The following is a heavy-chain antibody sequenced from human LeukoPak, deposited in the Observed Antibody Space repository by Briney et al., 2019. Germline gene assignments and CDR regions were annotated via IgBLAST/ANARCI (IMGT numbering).Heavy chain of an antibody. CDR1: GGSIRSSYYS. CDR2: IYHSGST. J-gene: IGHJ3*02. Sequence: SETLSLTCTVSGGSIRSSYYSWSWIRQPPGKGLEWIGYIYHSGSTYYNPSLKSRVTISVDRSKNQFSLKLSSVTAADTAVYYCARRGRHDAFDIWGQGTMVTVSS. V-gene: IGHV4-30-2*01. CDR3: ARRGRHDAFDI.